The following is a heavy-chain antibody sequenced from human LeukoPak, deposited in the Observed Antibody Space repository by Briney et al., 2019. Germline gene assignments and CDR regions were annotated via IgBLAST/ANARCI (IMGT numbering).Heavy chain of an antibody. CDR1: GYTFTSYY. J-gene: IGHJ6*04. Sequence: VASVKVSCKASGYTFTSYYMHWVRQAPGQGLEWMGIINPSGGSTSYAQKFQGRVTMTRDTSTSTVYMELSSLRSEDTAVYYCARDERDTMVRGVAAPYYYGMDVWGKGTTVTASS. D-gene: IGHD3-10*01. CDR3: ARDERDTMVRGVAAPYYYGMDV. V-gene: IGHV1-46*01. CDR2: INPSGGST.